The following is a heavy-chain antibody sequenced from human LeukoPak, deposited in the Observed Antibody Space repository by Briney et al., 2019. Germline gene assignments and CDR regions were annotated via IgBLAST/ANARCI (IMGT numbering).Heavy chain of an antibody. Sequence: SETLSLTCTVSGGSISSRSYYWSWIRQPAGKGLEWIGRIYTSGSTNYNPSLKSRVTISLDTPKNQFSLKLSSVTAADTAVCYCARDHDYGDYVDWGQGPLVTVSS. V-gene: IGHV4-61*02. J-gene: IGHJ4*02. CDR3: ARDHDYGDYVD. CDR2: IYTSGST. D-gene: IGHD4-17*01. CDR1: GGSISSRSYY.